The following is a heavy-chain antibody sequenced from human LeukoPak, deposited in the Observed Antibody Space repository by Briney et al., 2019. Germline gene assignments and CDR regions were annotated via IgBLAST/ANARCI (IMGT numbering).Heavy chain of an antibody. CDR2: IIPILGIA. J-gene: IGHJ4*02. V-gene: IGHV1-69*04. Sequence: GASVKVSYKASGGIFSSYAISWVRQAPGQGLEWMGRIIPILGIANYAQKFQGRVTITADKSTSTAYMDLSSLRSEDTAVYYCARDLPPYYFDYWGQGTLVTVSS. CDR3: ARDLPPYYFDY. CDR1: GGIFSSYA.